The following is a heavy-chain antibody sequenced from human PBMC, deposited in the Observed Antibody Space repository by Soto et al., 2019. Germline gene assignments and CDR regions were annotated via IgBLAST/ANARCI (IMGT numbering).Heavy chain of an antibody. CDR3: ARRITMTVVVPSQDAFDI. V-gene: IGHV3-23*01. J-gene: IGHJ3*02. D-gene: IGHD3-22*01. CDR1: VFTFSSYA. CDR2: ISGSGGST. Sequence: GVLRLSCASSVFTFSSYAMSWVRQSPGNGLEWVSAISGSGGSTYYADSVKGRFAISRDNSKNTLYLQMNSLRAEDTAVYYCARRITMTVVVPSQDAFDIWGQGTMVTVSS.